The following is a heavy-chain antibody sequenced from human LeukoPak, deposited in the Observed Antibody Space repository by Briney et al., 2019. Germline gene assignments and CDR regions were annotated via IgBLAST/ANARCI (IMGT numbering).Heavy chain of an antibody. V-gene: IGHV4-39*07. CDR2: IYYSGST. CDR1: GGSISSSSYY. Sequence: PSETLPLTCTVPGGSISSSSYYWGWIRQPPGKGLEWIGSIYYSGSTYYNPSLKSRVTISVDTSKNQFSLKLSSVTAADTAVYYCARYTTVTTKYYYYYMDVWGKGTTVTVSS. CDR3: ARYTTVTTKYYYYYMDV. J-gene: IGHJ6*03. D-gene: IGHD4-11*01.